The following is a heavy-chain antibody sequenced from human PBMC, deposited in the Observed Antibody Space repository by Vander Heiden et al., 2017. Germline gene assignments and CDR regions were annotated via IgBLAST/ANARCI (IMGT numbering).Heavy chain of an antibody. J-gene: IGHJ4*02. CDR2: ISAYNGNT. CDR3: ARMSTLVVVVAATLDY. V-gene: IGHV1-18*01. Sequence: QVQLVQSGPEVKKPGGSVKAHCKASCYPIPSHGISWVRQAPGQGLEWMGWISAYNGNTNYAQKLQGRVTMTTDTSTSTAYMELRSLRSDDTAVYYCARMSTLVVVVAATLDYWGQGTLVTVSS. D-gene: IGHD2-15*01. CDR1: CYPIPSHG.